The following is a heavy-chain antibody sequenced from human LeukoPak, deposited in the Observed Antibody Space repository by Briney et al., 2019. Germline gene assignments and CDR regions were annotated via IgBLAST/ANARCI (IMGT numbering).Heavy chain of an antibody. CDR1: GGSISSYY. CDR2: IYYSGST. V-gene: IGHV4-59*08. D-gene: IGHD3-10*01. CDR3: ARHDSRPGSGPFDY. Sequence: SETLPLTCTVSGGSISSYYWSWIRQPPGKGLEWIGYIYYSGSTNYNPSLKSRVTTSVDTSKNQFSLKLSSVTAADTAVYYCARHDSRPGSGPFDYWGQGTLVIVSS. J-gene: IGHJ4*02.